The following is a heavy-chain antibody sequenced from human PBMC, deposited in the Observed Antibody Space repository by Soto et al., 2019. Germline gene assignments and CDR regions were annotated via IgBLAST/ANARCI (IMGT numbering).Heavy chain of an antibody. CDR2: IYYSGST. V-gene: IGHV4-31*03. CDR3: ARDNSDLWSGRGGGMDV. CDR1: GGSISSGGYY. J-gene: IGHJ6*02. D-gene: IGHD3-3*01. Sequence: PSETLSLTCTVSGGSISSGGYYWSWIRQHPGKGLEWIGYIYYSGSTYYNPSLKSRVTISVDTSKNQFSLKLSSVTAADTAVYYCARDNSDLWSGRGGGMDVWGQGTTVTVSS.